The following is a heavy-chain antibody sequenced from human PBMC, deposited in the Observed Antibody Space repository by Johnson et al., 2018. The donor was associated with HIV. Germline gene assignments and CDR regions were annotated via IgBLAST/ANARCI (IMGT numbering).Heavy chain of an antibody. J-gene: IGHJ3*02. D-gene: IGHD3-10*01. CDR1: GFTCSSYA. V-gene: IGHV3-30*04. CDR2: ISYDGTYE. Sequence: QVQLVESGGGVVQPGRSLRLSCAASGFTCSSYAMHWVRQAPGKGLEWVAVISYDGTYEFYADSVKGRFTISRDNSKSTLYLQMNSLTTEDTAVYCCARIGLPYYYGSGSYSHDAFDIWGQGTMVTVSS. CDR3: ARIGLPYYYGSGSYSHDAFDI.